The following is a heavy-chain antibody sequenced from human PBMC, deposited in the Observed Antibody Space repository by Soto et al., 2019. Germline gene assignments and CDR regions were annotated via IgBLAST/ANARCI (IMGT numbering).Heavy chain of an antibody. CDR3: ALCCYASNWFDP. CDR2: IKQDGSEK. Sequence: EVQLVASGGGLVQPGGSLRLSCAASGFTFSSYWMSWVRQAPGKGLEWVANIKQDGSEKYYVDSVKGRFTISRDNAKNPLYLQMKSLRAEDTAVYYWALCCYASNWFDPWGQGTLVTVSS. CDR1: GFTFSSYW. V-gene: IGHV3-7*03. D-gene: IGHD3-16*01. J-gene: IGHJ5*02.